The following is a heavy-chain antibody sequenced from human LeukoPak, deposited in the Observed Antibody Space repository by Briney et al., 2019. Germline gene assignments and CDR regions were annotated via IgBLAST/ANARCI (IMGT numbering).Heavy chain of an antibody. V-gene: IGHV3-49*04. Sequence: PGGSLRLSCTASGFTFGDYAMSWVRQAPGKGLEWVCFIRSKAYGGTTEYATSVKGRFTISRDDSKSIAYLQMNSLKTEDTAVYYCTRVPFTMIVVVNWFDPWGQGTLVTVSS. CDR3: TRVPFTMIVVVNWFDP. CDR2: IRSKAYGGTT. D-gene: IGHD3-22*01. J-gene: IGHJ5*02. CDR1: GFTFGDYA.